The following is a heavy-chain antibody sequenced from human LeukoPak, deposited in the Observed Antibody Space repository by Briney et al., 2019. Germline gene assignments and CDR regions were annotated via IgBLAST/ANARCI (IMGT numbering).Heavy chain of an antibody. D-gene: IGHD1-26*01. CDR2: INPDSGGT. V-gene: IGHV1-2*02. Sequence: ASVKVSCKASGYTFTGYYMHWVRQAPGQGLEWMGWINPDSGGTNYAQTFQGRVTMTRDTSISTVYMQLSRLRSDDTAVYYCARAGYSGNYYYYFDFWGQGTLVTVSS. J-gene: IGHJ4*02. CDR1: GYTFTGYY. CDR3: ARAGYSGNYYYYFDF.